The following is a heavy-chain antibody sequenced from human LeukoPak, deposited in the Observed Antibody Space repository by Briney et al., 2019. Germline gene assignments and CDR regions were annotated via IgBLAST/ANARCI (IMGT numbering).Heavy chain of an antibody. CDR1: GFTFSDYW. D-gene: IGHD7-27*01. CDR3: ATYKNWVAGDV. J-gene: IGHJ6*02. Sequence: GGSLRLSCAASGFTFSDYWMTWIRQAPGKGPEWVANIKKDGSEEHYVDSVKGRFTVSRDNAQNSLFLQMHSLRVEDTAVYYCATYKNWVAGDVWGQGTTVSVSS. V-gene: IGHV3-7*01. CDR2: IKKDGSEE.